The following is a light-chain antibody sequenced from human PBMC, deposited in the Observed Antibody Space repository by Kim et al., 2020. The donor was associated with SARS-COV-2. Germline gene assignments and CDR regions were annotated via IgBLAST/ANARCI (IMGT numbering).Light chain of an antibody. CDR2: GKY. Sequence: LGQTVRLTCQGDSLRNYYATWYQRRPGQAPVLVLYGKYNRPSGIPDRFSGSASGNTASLTITGAQAEDEADYYCNSRDSSGDHVVFCGGTKLTVL. CDR3: NSRDSSGDHVV. CDR1: SLRNYY. J-gene: IGLJ3*02. V-gene: IGLV3-19*01.